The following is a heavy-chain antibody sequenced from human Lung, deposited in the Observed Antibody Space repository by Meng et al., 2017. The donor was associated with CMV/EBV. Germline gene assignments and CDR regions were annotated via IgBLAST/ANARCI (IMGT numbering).Heavy chain of an antibody. D-gene: IGHD6-19*01. Sequence: ASXXVSXKASGYIFTKYGVNWMRQAPGQGPEWMGWISAYNGDTMYAPKVQGRVTMTTDTSTSTAYMELRGLRSDDTAVYYCARDAGTIAVSGIGDYWGQGTLVTFSS. J-gene: IGHJ4*02. CDR2: ISAYNGDT. V-gene: IGHV1-18*01. CDR3: ARDAGTIAVSGIGDY. CDR1: GYIFTKYG.